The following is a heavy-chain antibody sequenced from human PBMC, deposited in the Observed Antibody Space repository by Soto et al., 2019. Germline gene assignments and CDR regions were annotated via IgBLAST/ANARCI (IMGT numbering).Heavy chain of an antibody. V-gene: IGHV4-34*01. Sequence: SETLSLTCAVYGGSFSGYYWSWIRQPPGKGLEWIGEINHSGSTNYNPSLKSRVTISVDTSKNQFSLKLSSVTAADTAVYYCARAPHRYFVSLWGQGTLVTVSS. CDR3: ARAPHRYFVSL. J-gene: IGHJ4*02. D-gene: IGHD3-9*01. CDR1: GGSFSGYY. CDR2: INHSGST.